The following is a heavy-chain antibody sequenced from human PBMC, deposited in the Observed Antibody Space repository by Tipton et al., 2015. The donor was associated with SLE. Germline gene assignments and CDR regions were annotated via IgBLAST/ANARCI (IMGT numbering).Heavy chain of an antibody. D-gene: IGHD5-24*01. CDR1: VGSISSYF. Sequence: TLSLTCSVSVGSISSYFWSWIRQPPGKGLEWIGYLFHSGNPDYSGSTDYSPSLKSRVTISVDTSNNQFALKLTSVTAADTAVYYCARSREGYNYYYGMDVWGQGTTVTVSS. CDR3: ARSREGYNYYYGMDV. V-gene: IGHV4-59*12. J-gene: IGHJ6*02. CDR2: LFHSGNPDYSGST.